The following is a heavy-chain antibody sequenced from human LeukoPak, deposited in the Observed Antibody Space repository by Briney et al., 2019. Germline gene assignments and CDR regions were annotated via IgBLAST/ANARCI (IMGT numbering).Heavy chain of an antibody. J-gene: IGHJ1*01. CDR1: GFIFSNYG. CDR3: AREASGSYFHH. V-gene: IGHV3-53*01. Sequence: QPGGSLRLSCAASGFIFSNYGMHWVRQAPGKGLEWVSVLHSGGSTYYADSVKGRFTISRDNSKNTVYLQMNRLRAEDTAVYYCAREASGSYFHHWGQGTLVTVSS. CDR2: LHSGGST. D-gene: IGHD1-26*01.